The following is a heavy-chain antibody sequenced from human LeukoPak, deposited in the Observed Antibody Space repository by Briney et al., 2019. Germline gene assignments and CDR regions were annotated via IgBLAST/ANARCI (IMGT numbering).Heavy chain of an antibody. Sequence: ASVKVSCKASGGTFSSYAISWVRQAPGQGLEWMGRIYPNSGGTNYAQKFQGRVTMNRDTSISTAYMELSRLRFDDTAVYYCARTRNTMVRGVIIGYFDYWGQGTLVTV. CDR2: IYPNSGGT. CDR3: ARTRNTMVRGVIIGYFDY. V-gene: IGHV1-2*06. D-gene: IGHD3-10*01. J-gene: IGHJ4*02. CDR1: GGTFSSYA.